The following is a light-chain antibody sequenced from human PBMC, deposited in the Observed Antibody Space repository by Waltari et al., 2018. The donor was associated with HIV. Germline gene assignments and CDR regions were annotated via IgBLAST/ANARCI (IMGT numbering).Light chain of an antibody. CDR1: SSDVGSYNL. J-gene: IGLJ3*02. CDR2: EVS. V-gene: IGLV2-14*02. CDR3: ATWDDSLSGSWV. Sequence: QSALTQPASVSGSPGQSITISCTGTSSDVGSYNLVSWYQQHPGKAPKLMIYEVSKRPSGVSNRFSGSKSGNTASLAISGLRSEDESDYYCATWDDSLSGSWVFGGGTKLTVL.